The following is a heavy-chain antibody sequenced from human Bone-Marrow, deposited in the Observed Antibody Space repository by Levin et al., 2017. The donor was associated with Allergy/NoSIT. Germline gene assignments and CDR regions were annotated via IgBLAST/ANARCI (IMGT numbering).Heavy chain of an antibody. V-gene: IGHV3-23*01. CDR2: ITGSAADT. CDR1: GFTFSTYA. D-gene: IGHD6-13*01. CDR3: AKRGSYSNNWAVTFDY. J-gene: IGHJ4*01. Sequence: GGSLRLSCAASGFTFSTYAMSWVRQAPGKGLEWVATITGSAADTYHADSVKGRFTVSRDNSQNMLFLQMNSLRADDTAVYYCAKRGSYSNNWAVTFDYWGRGTLVTVSS.